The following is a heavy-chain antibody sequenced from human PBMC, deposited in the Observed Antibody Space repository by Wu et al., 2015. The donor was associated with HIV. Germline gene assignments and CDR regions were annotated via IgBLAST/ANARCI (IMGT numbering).Heavy chain of an antibody. CDR2: IVVGSGNT. CDR3: ARQRAYSTGWYVYDY. V-gene: IGHV1-58*02. CDR1: GFTFTSSA. D-gene: IGHD6-19*01. Sequence: QMQLVQSGPEVKKPGTSVKVSCKASGFTFTSSAMQWVRQARGQRLEWIGWIVVGSGNTNYAQKFQERVTITRDMSTSTAYMELSSLRSEDTAVYYCARQRAYSTGWYVYDYWGQGTLVTVSS. J-gene: IGHJ4*02.